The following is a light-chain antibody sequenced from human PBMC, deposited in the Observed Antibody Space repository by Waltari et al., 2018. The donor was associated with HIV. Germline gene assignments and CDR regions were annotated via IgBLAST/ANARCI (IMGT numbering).Light chain of an antibody. CDR3: QSYDSSLSTYV. CDR2: GDT. J-gene: IGLJ1*01. CDR1: KSNIGAGYH. Sequence: QSVLTQPPSVSGAPGQRVTISCTGSKSNIGAGYHVHWYQQLPGTAPKLLIYGDTNRPSGVPDRFSGSKSGTSASLAITGLQAEDEADYYCQSYDSSLSTYVFGTGTKVTVL. V-gene: IGLV1-40*01.